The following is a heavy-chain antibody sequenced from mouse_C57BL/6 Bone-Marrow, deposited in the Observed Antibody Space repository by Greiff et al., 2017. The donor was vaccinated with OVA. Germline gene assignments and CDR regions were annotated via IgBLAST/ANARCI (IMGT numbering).Heavy chain of an antibody. D-gene: IGHD2-4*01. Sequence: LVESGAELVRPGTSVKMSCKASGYPFTNYWIGWAKQRPGHGLEWVGDIYPGGGYTNYNEKFKGTAPLTADKSSSTVYMQISSLTSEDAAIYYCARLGDDHESDMDDWGQGTSVTVSS. CDR3: ARLGDDHESDMDD. CDR2: IYPGGGYT. J-gene: IGHJ4*01. CDR1: GYPFTNYW. V-gene: IGHV1-63*01.